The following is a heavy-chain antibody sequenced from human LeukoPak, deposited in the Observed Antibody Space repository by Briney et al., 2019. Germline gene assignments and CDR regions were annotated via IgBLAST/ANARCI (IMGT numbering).Heavy chain of an antibody. D-gene: IGHD6-19*01. CDR1: GFTFGDYA. J-gene: IGHJ6*03. CDR2: IRSKAYGGTT. Sequence: GGSLRLSCTASGFTFGDYAMSWFRQAPGKGLEWVGFIRSKAYGGTTEYAASVKGRFTISRDDSKSIAYLQMNSLKTEDTAVYYCTRVAREDSSGWYARYYYYYMDVWGKGTTVTVSS. V-gene: IGHV3-49*03. CDR3: TRVAREDSSGWYARYYYYYMDV.